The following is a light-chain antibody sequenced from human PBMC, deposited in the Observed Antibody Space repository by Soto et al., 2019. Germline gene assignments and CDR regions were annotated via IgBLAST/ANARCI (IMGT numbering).Light chain of an antibody. Sequence: DIVLTQSPGTLSLSPGERATLSCRATQSVSSDYLAWYQQKPGQAPRLLIYGASSRATGIPDRFSGSGSGTDFTLTISRLEPEDFAVYYCQQYDSSITFGQGTRLEMK. CDR2: GAS. V-gene: IGKV3-20*01. J-gene: IGKJ5*01. CDR3: QQYDSSIT. CDR1: QSVSSDY.